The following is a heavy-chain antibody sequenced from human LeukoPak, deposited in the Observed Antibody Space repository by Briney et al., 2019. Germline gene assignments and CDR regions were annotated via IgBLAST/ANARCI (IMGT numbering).Heavy chain of an antibody. V-gene: IGHV3-48*01. Sequence: GGSLRLSCAASGFTFSSYSMNWVRQAPGKGLGWVSYISSSSSTIYYADSVKGRLTISRDNAKNSLYLQMNSLRAEDTAVYYCARDRGKGADAFDIWGQGTMVTVSS. CDR3: ARDRGKGADAFDI. CDR1: GFTFSSYS. D-gene: IGHD3-10*01. CDR2: ISSSSSTI. J-gene: IGHJ3*02.